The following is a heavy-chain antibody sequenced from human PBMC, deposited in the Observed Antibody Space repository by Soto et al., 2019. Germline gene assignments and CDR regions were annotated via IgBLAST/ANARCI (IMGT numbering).Heavy chain of an antibody. Sequence: SETLSLTCTVSGGSITTGGYYWSWIRQLPGKGLEWIGHGYYSESTYYNPSLKSRVSISLDTSKSQFSLKLSFVTAADTAMYYCARTKCSGGSCYSWSLDYWGQGTPGTVSS. CDR1: GGSITTGGYY. V-gene: IGHV4-31*03. J-gene: IGHJ4*02. CDR2: GYYSEST. CDR3: ARTKCSGGSCYSWSLDY. D-gene: IGHD2-15*01.